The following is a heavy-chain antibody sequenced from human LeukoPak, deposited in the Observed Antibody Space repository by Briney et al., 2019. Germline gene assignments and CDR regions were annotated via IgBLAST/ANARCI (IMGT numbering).Heavy chain of an antibody. CDR2: IYHSGST. Sequence: MPSETLSLTCTVSGYSISSGYYCGWSRQPPAKGLEWIGIIYHSGSTYYNPSLKSRVTISVDTSKNQLYLQMSSVTAADAAVEYCARDGFQSEITLGQGVITSWFDPWGQGTLVTVSS. CDR3: ARDGFQSEITLGQGVITSWFDP. CDR1: GYSISSGYY. J-gene: IGHJ5*02. D-gene: IGHD3-10*01. V-gene: IGHV4-38-2*02.